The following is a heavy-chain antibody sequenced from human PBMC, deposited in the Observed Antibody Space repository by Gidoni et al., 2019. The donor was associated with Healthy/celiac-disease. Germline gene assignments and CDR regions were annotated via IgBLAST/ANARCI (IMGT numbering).Heavy chain of an antibody. CDR1: GFTFDDYA. CDR2: ISWNSGSI. D-gene: IGHD4-17*01. J-gene: IGHJ6*02. CDR3: VLTVTRDYYYYGMDV. Sequence: EVQLVESGEGLVQPGRSLRLSCAASGFTFDDYAMHWVRQAPGKGLEGVSGISWNSGSIGYADSVKGRFTISRDNAKNSLYLQMNSLRAEDTALYYCVLTVTRDYYYYGMDVWGQGTTVTVSS. V-gene: IGHV3-9*01.